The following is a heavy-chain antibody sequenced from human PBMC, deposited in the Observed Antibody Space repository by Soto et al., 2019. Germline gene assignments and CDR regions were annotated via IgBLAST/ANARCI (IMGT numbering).Heavy chain of an antibody. J-gene: IGHJ6*02. V-gene: IGHV1-18*01. Sequence: QVQLVQPGAEVKKPGASVKVSCKASGYTFTSYGISWVRQAPGQGLEWMGWISAYNGNTNYAQKLQGRVTMTTDTSTSTAYMELRSLRSDDTAVYYCARALPWAYYYDSSVSGEEPYGMDVWGQGTTVTVSS. CDR2: ISAYNGNT. CDR3: ARALPWAYYYDSSVSGEEPYGMDV. D-gene: IGHD3-22*01. CDR1: GYTFTSYG.